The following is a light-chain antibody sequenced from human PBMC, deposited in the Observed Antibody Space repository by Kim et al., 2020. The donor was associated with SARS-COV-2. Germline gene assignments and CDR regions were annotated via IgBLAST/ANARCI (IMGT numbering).Light chain of an antibody. CDR2: VNSAGSH. V-gene: IGLV4-69*01. J-gene: IGLJ2*01. Sequence: ASVKLTCTLSSGHSSYAIAWHQQQPEKGPRFLMKVNSAGSHTKGGGIPDRFSGSSSGAERYLTISSLQSEDEADYYCQTWGTGTVVFGGGTQLTVL. CDR3: QTWGTGTVV. CDR1: SGHSSYA.